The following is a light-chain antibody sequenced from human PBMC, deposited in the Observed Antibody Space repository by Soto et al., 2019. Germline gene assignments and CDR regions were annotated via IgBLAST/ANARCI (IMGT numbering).Light chain of an antibody. J-gene: IGKJ1*01. V-gene: IGKV2-28*01. CDR2: LGS. CDR3: MQSLQTPWT. Sequence: DIVMTQSPLSLPVTPGEPASISCRSSQSLLFSNGYNYLDCYLQKPGQSPQLLIYLGSDRASGVPDRFSGSGSGTDFTLKISRVEAEDVGVYYCMQSLQTPWTFGQGTKVEIK. CDR1: QSLLFSNGYNY.